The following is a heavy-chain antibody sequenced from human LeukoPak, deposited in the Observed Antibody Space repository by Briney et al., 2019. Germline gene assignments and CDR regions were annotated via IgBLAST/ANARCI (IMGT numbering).Heavy chain of an antibody. J-gene: IGHJ4*02. V-gene: IGHV5-51*01. CDR2: IYPADSNT. D-gene: IGHD2-15*01. CDR3: ARAHCSGCGCLPD. CDR1: GYSFTSYW. Sequence: GESLKISCKGSGYSFTSYWIGWVRQMPGKGLEWMGIIYPADSNTRYSPSFEGQVTISADKSISTAYLQWSSLKASDTAMYYCARAHCSGCGCLPDWGQGTLVTVSS.